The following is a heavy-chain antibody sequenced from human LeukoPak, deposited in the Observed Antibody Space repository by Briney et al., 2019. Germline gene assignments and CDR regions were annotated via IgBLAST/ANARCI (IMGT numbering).Heavy chain of an antibody. CDR3: AKDFSLVVIAIFRY. J-gene: IGHJ4*02. D-gene: IGHD2-21*01. V-gene: IGHV3-23*01. CDR1: GFTFSSYA. CDR2: ISGSGGST. Sequence: GGSLRLSCAASGFTFSSYAMSWVRQAPGRGLEWVSAISGSGGSTYYADSVKGRFTISRDNSKNTLYLQMNSLRAEDTAVYYCAKDFSLVVIAIFRYWGQGTLVTVSS.